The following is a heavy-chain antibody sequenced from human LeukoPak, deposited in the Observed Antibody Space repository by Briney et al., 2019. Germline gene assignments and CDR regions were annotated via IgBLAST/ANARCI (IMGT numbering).Heavy chain of an antibody. J-gene: IGHJ4*02. Sequence: GGSLRLSCAASGFTFSSYWMSWVRQAPGKGLEWVSAISGSGGSTYYADSVKGRFTISRDNSKNTLYLQMNSLRAEDTAVYYCAKYPSGIMITFGGVIVNYYFDYWGQGTLVTVSS. CDR2: ISGSGGST. D-gene: IGHD3-16*02. CDR3: AKYPSGIMITFGGVIVNYYFDY. V-gene: IGHV3-23*01. CDR1: GFTFSSYW.